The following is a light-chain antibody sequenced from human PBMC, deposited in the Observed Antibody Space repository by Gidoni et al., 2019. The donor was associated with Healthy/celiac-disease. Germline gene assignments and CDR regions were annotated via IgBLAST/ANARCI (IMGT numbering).Light chain of an antibody. J-gene: IGLJ2*01. Sequence: SYELTQPPSVYVPPGQTASITCSGDKLGDKYACWYQQKPGQSHVLVIYQDSKRPSGIPERFSGSNSGNTATLTISGTQAMDEADYYCQAWDSSIVVFGGGTKLTVL. CDR2: QDS. CDR1: KLGDKY. V-gene: IGLV3-1*01. CDR3: QAWDSSIVV.